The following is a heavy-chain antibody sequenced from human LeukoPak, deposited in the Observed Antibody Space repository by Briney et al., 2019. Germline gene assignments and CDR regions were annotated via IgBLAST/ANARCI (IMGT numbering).Heavy chain of an antibody. CDR1: GFTFSTYG. CDR2: IRYGGSNK. J-gene: IGHJ4*02. Sequence: GGSLRLSCAASGFTFSTYGMHWVRQAPGKGLEWVAFIRYGGSNKYYADSVKGRFTISRDNSKNTLYLQMNSLRPEDTAVYYCAKMSGTYYFVEYWGQGTLVTVSS. CDR3: AKMSGTYYFVEY. V-gene: IGHV3-30*02. D-gene: IGHD1-26*01.